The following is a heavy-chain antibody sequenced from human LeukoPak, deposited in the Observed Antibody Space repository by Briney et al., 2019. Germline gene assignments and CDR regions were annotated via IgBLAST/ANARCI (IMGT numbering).Heavy chain of an antibody. CDR3: WRDSGGGDWFDP. CDR2: IYYSGRN. J-gene: IGHJ5*02. CDR1: GGSISSYH. V-gene: IGHV4-59*01. Sequence: AETLSLTCTVSGGSISSYHLRWIRQPPGRGLEWVGYIYYSGRNNYNPSLKSRVTISVEPTKKQIFLKLSPVIAADTAVDYCWRDSGGGDWFDPWGQGTLVTVSS. D-gene: IGHD3-10*01.